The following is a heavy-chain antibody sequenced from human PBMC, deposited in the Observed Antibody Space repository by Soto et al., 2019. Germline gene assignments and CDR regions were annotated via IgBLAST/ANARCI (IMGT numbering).Heavy chain of an antibody. V-gene: IGHV4-30-4*01. CDR2: IYYSGST. CDR1: GGSISRGDYY. Sequence: SETLSLTCTVSGGSISRGDYYWSWIRQPPGKGLEWIGYIYYSGSTYYNPSLKSRVTISVDTSKNQFSLKLSSVTAADTAVYYCARAGGYSYGTADYWGQGTLVTVSS. J-gene: IGHJ4*02. D-gene: IGHD5-18*01. CDR3: ARAGGYSYGTADY.